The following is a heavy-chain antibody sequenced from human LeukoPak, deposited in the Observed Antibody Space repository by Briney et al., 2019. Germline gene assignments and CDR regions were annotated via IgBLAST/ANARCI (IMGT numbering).Heavy chain of an antibody. CDR3: AKDSGGGVNTPINY. Sequence: PGGSLRLSCAASEFTFSNYAVSWVRQAPGKGLEWVSVITNSGGNTYYADSVKGRFTISRDNSKNTLHLQMNSLRGEDTAVYYCAKDSGGGVNTPINYWGQGTLVTVSS. V-gene: IGHV3-23*01. J-gene: IGHJ4*02. CDR2: ITNSGGNT. D-gene: IGHD2-15*01. CDR1: EFTFSNYA.